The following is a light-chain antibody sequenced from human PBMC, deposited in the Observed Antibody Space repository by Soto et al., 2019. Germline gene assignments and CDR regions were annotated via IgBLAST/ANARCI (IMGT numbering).Light chain of an antibody. CDR3: GSYARNXTFV. V-gene: IGLV2-11*01. CDR1: SRDVCDYYY. J-gene: IGLJ1*01. Sequence: QSLLTQPRSVSGSPVQSVTISCTGTSRDVCDYYYLSWYQQHPGGAPKVMIYDVSKRPSGVPGRFSGSKSGNTASLTRSGLQAEDEADYLCGSYARNXTFVFGTGTKVXVX. CDR2: DVS.